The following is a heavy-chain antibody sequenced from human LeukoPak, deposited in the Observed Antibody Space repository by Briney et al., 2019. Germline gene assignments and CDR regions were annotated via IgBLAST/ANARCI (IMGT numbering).Heavy chain of an antibody. J-gene: IGHJ4*02. Sequence: SETLSLTCTVSGGSISSSSYYWGWIRQPPGKGLEWIGSIYYSGSTYYNPSLKSRVTRSVDTSKNQFSLKLSSVTAADTAVYYCANERIAVASLDYWGQGTLVTVSS. CDR1: GGSISSSSYY. CDR2: IYYSGST. D-gene: IGHD6-19*01. CDR3: ANERIAVASLDY. V-gene: IGHV4-39*01.